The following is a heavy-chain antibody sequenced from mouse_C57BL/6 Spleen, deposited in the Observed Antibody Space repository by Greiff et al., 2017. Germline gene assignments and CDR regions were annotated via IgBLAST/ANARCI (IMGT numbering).Heavy chain of an antibody. Sequence: VQGVESGPGLVQPSQSLSITCTVSGFSLTSYGVHWVRQSPGKGLEWLGVIWSGGSTDYNAAFISRLSISKDNSKSQVFFKMNSLQADYTAIYYCARMGNYGYYAMDYWGQGTSVTVSS. CDR3: ARMGNYGYYAMDY. CDR2: IWSGGST. CDR1: GFSLTSYG. V-gene: IGHV2-2*01. D-gene: IGHD2-1*01. J-gene: IGHJ4*01.